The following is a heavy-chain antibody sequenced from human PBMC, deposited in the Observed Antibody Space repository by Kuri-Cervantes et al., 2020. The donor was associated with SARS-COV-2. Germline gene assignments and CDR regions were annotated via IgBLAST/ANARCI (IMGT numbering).Heavy chain of an antibody. CDR3: ARQMMSSITIFGVVITRNWFDP. V-gene: IGHV4-39*01. CDR2: VYYSGSP. Sequence: ESLKISCTVSGGSISTPSYFWGWIRQPPGKGLEWSGAVYYSGSPYYNPSLKSRVTISVDTSKNQFSLKLSSVTAADTAVYYCARQMMSSITIFGVVITRNWFDPWGQGTLVTVSS. D-gene: IGHD3-3*01. J-gene: IGHJ5*02. CDR1: GGSISTPSYF.